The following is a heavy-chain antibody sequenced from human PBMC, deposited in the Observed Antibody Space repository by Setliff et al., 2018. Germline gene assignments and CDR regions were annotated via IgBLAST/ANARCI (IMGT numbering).Heavy chain of an antibody. CDR2: IYPGDSHT. J-gene: IGHJ4*02. CDR1: GYSFSYFW. D-gene: IGHD1-26*01. V-gene: IGHV5-51*01. Sequence: ISCEGSGYSFSYFWIGRVRQMPGKGLEWMGIIYPGDSHTRYSPSFQGQVTMSADKSINTAYLQWSNLKASDTAIYYCARGLVGATYSIYFDYWGQGALVTVSS. CDR3: ARGLVGATYSIYFDY.